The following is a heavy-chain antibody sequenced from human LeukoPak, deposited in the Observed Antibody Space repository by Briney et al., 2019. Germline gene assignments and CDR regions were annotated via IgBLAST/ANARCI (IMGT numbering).Heavy chain of an antibody. CDR1: GFTFSSYG. D-gene: IGHD4-23*01. Sequence: GGSLRLSCAASGFTFSSYGMHWVRQAPGKGLEWVAVISYDGSNKYYADSVKGRFTISRDNSKNTLYLQMNSLRAGDTAVYYCAKGSYGGELDYWGQGTLVTVSS. V-gene: IGHV3-30*18. CDR3: AKGSYGGELDY. CDR2: ISYDGSNK. J-gene: IGHJ4*02.